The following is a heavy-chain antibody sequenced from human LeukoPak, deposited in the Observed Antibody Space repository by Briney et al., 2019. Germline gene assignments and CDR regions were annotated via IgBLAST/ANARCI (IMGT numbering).Heavy chain of an antibody. D-gene: IGHD4-17*01. Sequence: ASVKVSCKASGYTFTSYGITWVRQAPGQGLEWMGWISAYNGNTNYAQKLQGRVTMTTDTSTSTACMELRSLRSDDTAVYYCARGRAPTFSKVTTSLKYWGQGTLVTVSS. CDR2: ISAYNGNT. CDR1: GYTFTSYG. CDR3: ARGRAPTFSKVTTSLKY. V-gene: IGHV1-18*01. J-gene: IGHJ4*02.